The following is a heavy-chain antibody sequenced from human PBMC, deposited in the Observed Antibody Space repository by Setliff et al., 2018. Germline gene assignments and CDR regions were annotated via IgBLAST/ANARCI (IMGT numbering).Heavy chain of an antibody. Sequence: ASVKVSCKTLGKSFTKYDFHWVRQATGLGLEWMGWMHPNSGNTGYAQKFQGRVTMTSNTAINTAYMELMRLTSEDTAVYYCVTAQGAEHFDYWGQGSLVTVSS. D-gene: IGHD3-16*01. V-gene: IGHV1-8*01. CDR2: MHPNSGNT. J-gene: IGHJ4*02. CDR3: VTAQGAEHFDY. CDR1: GKSFTKYD.